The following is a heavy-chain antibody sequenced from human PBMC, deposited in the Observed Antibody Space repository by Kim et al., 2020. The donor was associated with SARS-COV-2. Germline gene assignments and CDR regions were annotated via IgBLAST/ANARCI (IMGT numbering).Heavy chain of an antibody. CDR2: IKSKTDGGTT. CDR3: TTDAGGCYYDSSGYYKCFDY. CDR1: GFTFSNAW. V-gene: IGHV3-15*01. D-gene: IGHD3-22*01. J-gene: IGHJ4*02. Sequence: GGSLRLSCAASGFTFSNAWMSWVRQAPGKGLEWVGRIKSKTDGGTTDYAAPVKGRFTISRDDSKNTLYLQMNSLKTEDTAVYYCTTDAGGCYYDSSGYYKCFDYWGQGTLVTVSS.